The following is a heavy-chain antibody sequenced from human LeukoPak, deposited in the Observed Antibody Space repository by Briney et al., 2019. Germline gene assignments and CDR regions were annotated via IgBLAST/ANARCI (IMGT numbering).Heavy chain of an antibody. CDR1: GFTVSSNY. D-gene: IGHD3-22*01. CDR2: IYSGGST. V-gene: IGHV3-66*01. J-gene: IGHJ4*02. Sequence: GGSLRLSCAASGFTVSSNYMSWVRQAPGKGLEWVSVIYSGGSTYYADSVKGRFTISRDNSKNTLYLQMNSLRAEDTAVYYCAKVQDYYDSSGYYSYWGQGTLVTVSS. CDR3: AKVQDYYDSSGYYSY.